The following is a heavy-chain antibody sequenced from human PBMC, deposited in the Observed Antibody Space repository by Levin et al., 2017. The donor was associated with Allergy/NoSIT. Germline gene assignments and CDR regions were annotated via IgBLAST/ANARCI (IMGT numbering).Heavy chain of an antibody. Sequence: GSVKVSCAASGFTFSHYNMNWVRQAPGKGLEWLSYISSNTRTVYHASSLKGRFTVSRDNAKNSLYLQVNSLRDDDTAVYYCVREGGWWPPYYFDFWGQGAPVTVSS. J-gene: IGHJ4*02. CDR3: VREGGWWPPYYFDF. CDR1: GFTFSHYN. V-gene: IGHV3-48*02. CDR2: ISSNTRTV. D-gene: IGHD2-15*01.